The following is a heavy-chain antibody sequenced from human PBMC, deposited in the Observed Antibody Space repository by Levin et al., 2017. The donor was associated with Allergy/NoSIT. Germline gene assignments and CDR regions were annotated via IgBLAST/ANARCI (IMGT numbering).Heavy chain of an antibody. D-gene: IGHD1-26*01. CDR1: GGSFSGSS. CDR2: VNHSGST. Sequence: SQTLSLTCAVYGGSFSGSSWTWIRQPPGKGLEWIGEVNHSGSTYYNPSLTSRVTISMDTSKNQFSLRLRSVTSTDTAVYYCARGVGIGVLPGAVEDLYFDYWGQGALVTVSS. J-gene: IGHJ4*02. V-gene: IGHV4-34*01. CDR3: ARGVGIGVLPGAVEDLYFDY.